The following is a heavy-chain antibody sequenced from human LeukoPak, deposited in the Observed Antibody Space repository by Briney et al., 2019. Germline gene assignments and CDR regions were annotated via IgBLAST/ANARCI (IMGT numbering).Heavy chain of an antibody. J-gene: IGHJ3*02. V-gene: IGHV1-2*02. CDR1: GYTFTGYY. Sequence: ASVKVSCKASGYTFTGYYMHWVRQAPGQGLEWMGWINPNSGGTNYAQKFQGRVTMTRDTSISTAYMELSRLRSDDTAVYYCARDGGGNNPWGAFDIWGQGTMVTASS. D-gene: IGHD4-23*01. CDR2: INPNSGGT. CDR3: ARDGGGNNPWGAFDI.